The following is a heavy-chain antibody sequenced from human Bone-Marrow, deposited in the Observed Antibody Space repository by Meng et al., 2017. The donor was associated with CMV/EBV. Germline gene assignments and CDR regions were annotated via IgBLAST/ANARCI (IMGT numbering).Heavy chain of an antibody. Sequence: GESLKISCAASGFTFSSYAMSWVRQAPGKGLEWVSAISGSGGSTYYADSVKGRFTISRDNSKNTLYLQMNSLRAEDTAVYYCAREDDYFYYYYGMDVWGQGTTVTVSS. D-gene: IGHD2/OR15-2a*01. J-gene: IGHJ6*02. CDR1: GFTFSSYA. CDR3: AREDDYFYYYYGMDV. V-gene: IGHV3-23*01. CDR2: ISGSGGST.